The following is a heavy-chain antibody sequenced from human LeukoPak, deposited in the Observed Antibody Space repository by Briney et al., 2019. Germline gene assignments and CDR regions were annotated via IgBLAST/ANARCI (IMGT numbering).Heavy chain of an antibody. CDR2: GET. Sequence: GETIYAQKFQGWVTMTRDTSISTAYMELSRLRSDDTAVYYCARGGLRGVIYYYYGMDVWGQGTTVTVSS. CDR3: ARGGLRGVIYYYYGMDV. V-gene: IGHV1-2*04. D-gene: IGHD3-10*01. J-gene: IGHJ6*02.